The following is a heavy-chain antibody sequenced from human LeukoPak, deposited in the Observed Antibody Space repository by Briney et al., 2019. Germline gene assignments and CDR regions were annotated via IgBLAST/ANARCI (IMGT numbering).Heavy chain of an antibody. Sequence: ASVKVSCKASGYTFTGYYMHWVRQAPGQGLEWMGWINPNSGGTNYAQKFQGRVTMTRDTSINTAYMELSSLTSGDTAMYYCARKQWLGAPDYWGQGTLVTVSS. V-gene: IGHV1-2*02. CDR1: GYTFTGYY. D-gene: IGHD6-19*01. J-gene: IGHJ4*02. CDR2: INPNSGGT. CDR3: ARKQWLGAPDY.